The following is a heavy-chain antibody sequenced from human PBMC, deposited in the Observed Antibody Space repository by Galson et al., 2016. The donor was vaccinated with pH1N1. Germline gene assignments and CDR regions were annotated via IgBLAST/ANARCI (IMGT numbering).Heavy chain of an antibody. Sequence: SVKVSCKASGYTFTTYGIHWARQAPGQRLQWMGWINCGNGDTRYAERFQGRVTISRDTSTTTVYMVLTNLRPEDTAVFYCVKGGDFDQWGQGTLVTVSS. CDR1: GYTFTTYG. J-gene: IGHJ4*02. V-gene: IGHV1-3*01. CDR3: VKGGDFDQ. CDR2: INCGNGDT. D-gene: IGHD4-17*01.